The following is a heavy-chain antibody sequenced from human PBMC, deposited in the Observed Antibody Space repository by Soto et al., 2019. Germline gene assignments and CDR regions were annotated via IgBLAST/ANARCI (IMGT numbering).Heavy chain of an antibody. V-gene: IGHV4-39*01. J-gene: IGHJ6*03. CDR1: GGSISSSSYY. D-gene: IGHD3-3*01. Sequence: PSETLSLTCTVSGGSISSSSYYWGWIRQPPGKGLEWIGSIYYSGSTYYNPSLKSRVTISVDTSKNQFSLKLSSVTAADTAVYYCARHVEEAIFGVQYYYYYYMDVWGKGTTVTVSS. CDR2: IYYSGST. CDR3: ARHVEEAIFGVQYYYYYYMDV.